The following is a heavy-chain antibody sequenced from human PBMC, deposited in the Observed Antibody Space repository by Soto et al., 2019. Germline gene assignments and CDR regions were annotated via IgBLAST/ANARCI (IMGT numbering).Heavy chain of an antibody. D-gene: IGHD4-17*01. V-gene: IGHV3-30*18. J-gene: IGHJ4*02. CDR1: GFTFSSYA. CDR2: IPSDGNNQ. CDR3: AKGTPVNGDYALDY. Sequence: PGGSLRLSCAASGFTFSSYAIHWVRQAPGKGLEWVALIPSDGNNQYYADSVKGRFTISRDNSKDTEYLQMHSLRPEDTSVYFCAKGTPVNGDYALDYWGQGTLVTVSS.